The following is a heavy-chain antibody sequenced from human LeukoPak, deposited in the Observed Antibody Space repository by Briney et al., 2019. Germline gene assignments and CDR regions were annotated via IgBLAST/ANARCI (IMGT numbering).Heavy chain of an antibody. J-gene: IGHJ4*02. CDR1: GGSISSSSYY. CDR3: ARPERKLLIGY. CDR2: IYYSGST. D-gene: IGHD2-21*01. V-gene: IGHV4-39*01. Sequence: SETLSLTCTVSGGSISSSSYYWGWIRQPPGKGLEWIGSIYYSGSTYYNPSLKSRVTISVDTSKNQFSLKLSSVTAADTAVYYCARPERKLLIGYWGQGTLVTVSS.